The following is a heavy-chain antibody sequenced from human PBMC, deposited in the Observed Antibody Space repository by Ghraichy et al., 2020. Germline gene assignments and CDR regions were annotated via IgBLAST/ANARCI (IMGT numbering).Heavy chain of an antibody. J-gene: IGHJ4*02. D-gene: IGHD3-10*01. Sequence: SETLSLTCSVSGGSISSNNNYWGWIRQPPGKGLEWLGSIYYSRATYYGGSTYYNPSLRSRVTISGDTSKNQFSLKLTSVTAADTAVYYCARGKVTMIRLHLEYWGQGSLVAVSS. CDR2: IYYSRATYYGGST. CDR1: GGSISSNNNY. CDR3: ARGKVTMIRLHLEY. V-gene: IGHV4-39*07.